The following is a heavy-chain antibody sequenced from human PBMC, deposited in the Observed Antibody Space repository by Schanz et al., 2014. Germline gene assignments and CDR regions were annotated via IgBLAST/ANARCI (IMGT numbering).Heavy chain of an antibody. CDR1: GFTVSNSY. V-gene: IGHV3-66*03. Sequence: VQLVDSGGGLVQPGGSLRLSCAASGFTVSNSYIHWVRQAPGKGLEWVSLIYKSGSAFYADSVKGRLTISRDNSKNTVYLEMNRLRTEDTALYYCARDSAGTTFGVLDSWGQGTLVTVSS. CDR3: ARDSAGTTFGVLDS. CDR2: IYKSGSA. J-gene: IGHJ4*02. D-gene: IGHD1-1*01.